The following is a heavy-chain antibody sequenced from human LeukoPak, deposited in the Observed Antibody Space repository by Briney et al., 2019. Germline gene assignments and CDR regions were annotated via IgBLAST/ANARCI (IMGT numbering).Heavy chain of an antibody. Sequence: GGSLRLSCAASGFTFSSYWMSWVRQAPGKGLVWVSRINSDESNTNYADSVKGRFTISRDNAKNTLFLQMNSLRVEDTAVYYCARGRSSSGWWTPIDYWGQGTLVTVSS. J-gene: IGHJ4*02. CDR1: GFTFSSYW. CDR2: INSDESNT. V-gene: IGHV3-74*01. CDR3: ARGRSSSGWWTPIDY. D-gene: IGHD6-19*01.